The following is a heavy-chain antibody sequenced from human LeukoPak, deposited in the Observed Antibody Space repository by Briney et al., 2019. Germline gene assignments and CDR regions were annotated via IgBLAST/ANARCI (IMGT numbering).Heavy chain of an antibody. Sequence: GRSLRLSCAASGFIFDDYAMHWVRQAPGKGLEWVSGISWNSGKIDYADSVKGRFTISRDNAKNSLYLQMNSLRAEDTAVYYCARASGGLLWFGEPLNPWGQGTLVTVSS. J-gene: IGHJ5*02. V-gene: IGHV3-9*01. D-gene: IGHD3-10*01. CDR2: ISWNSGKI. CDR3: ARASGGLLWFGEPLNP. CDR1: GFIFDDYA.